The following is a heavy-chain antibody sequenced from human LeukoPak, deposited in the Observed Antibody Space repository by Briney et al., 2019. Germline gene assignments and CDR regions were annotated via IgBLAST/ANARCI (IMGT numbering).Heavy chain of an antibody. D-gene: IGHD3-22*01. Sequence: GGSLRLSCAASGFTFTSYSMNWVRQAPGKGLEWVSYISGGNSTIHYADSVKGRFTISRDNAKNSLYLQMNSLRAEDTAVYHCARGYYDSSGHRFDYWGQGTLVTVSS. V-gene: IGHV3-48*04. CDR2: ISGGNSTI. J-gene: IGHJ4*02. CDR1: GFTFTSYS. CDR3: ARGYYDSSGHRFDY.